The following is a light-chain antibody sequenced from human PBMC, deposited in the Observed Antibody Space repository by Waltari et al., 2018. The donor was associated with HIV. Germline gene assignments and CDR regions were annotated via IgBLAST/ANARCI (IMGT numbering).Light chain of an antibody. CDR1: SSDVGGYNL. CDR3: CAYAGSTTYVI. CDR2: VVH. V-gene: IGLV2-23*02. Sequence: QSALTQPASVSGSPGRSITISCTGTSSDVGGYNLVSWYQQHPGKAPKLMIYVVHNQPAGVSIRCSGSKSGNTASLTISGLQAEDEAVYYCCAYAGSTTYVIFGGGTKLTVL. J-gene: IGLJ2*01.